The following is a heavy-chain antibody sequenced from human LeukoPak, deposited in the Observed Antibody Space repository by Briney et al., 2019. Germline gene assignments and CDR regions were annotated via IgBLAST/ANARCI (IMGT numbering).Heavy chain of an antibody. CDR1: GFSFSIYA. J-gene: IGHJ4*02. CDR3: AKDLIVSGTATILDY. V-gene: IGHV3-30*04. D-gene: IGHD5-24*01. CDR2: ISYDASYE. Sequence: GGSLRLSCAASGFSFSIYAMHWVRQAPGKGLEWVAVISYDASYENYADSVKGRFTISRDNSKNTLYLQMNSLRAEDTAVYYCAKDLIVSGTATILDYWGQGTLVTVSS.